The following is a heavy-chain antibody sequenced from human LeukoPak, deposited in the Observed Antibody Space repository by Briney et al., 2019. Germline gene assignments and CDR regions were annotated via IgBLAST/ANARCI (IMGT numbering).Heavy chain of an antibody. CDR3: TTYYVGEGGRGH. V-gene: IGHV4-61*08. CDR2: SGSP. D-gene: IGHD2-21*01. CDR1: GDSVSSAGYH. Sequence: SETLSRTCSMSGDSVSSAGYHWSWIRQAPGKRLEWIGHSGSPSYNPSLKSRVMISIDTSKNQFSLKVSTVTAADTAVYYCTTYYVGEGGRGHWGPGTLVTVSS. J-gene: IGHJ4*02.